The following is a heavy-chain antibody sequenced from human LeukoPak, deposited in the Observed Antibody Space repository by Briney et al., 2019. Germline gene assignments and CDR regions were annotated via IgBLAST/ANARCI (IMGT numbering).Heavy chain of an antibody. Sequence: GGSLRLSCAASGFTFSSYAMSWVRQAPGKGLEWVSAISCSGGSTYYAGSVKGRFTISRDNSKNTLYLQMNSLRAEDTAVYYCASARAASYYYYYGMDVWGQGTTVTVSS. D-gene: IGHD6-25*01. CDR2: ISCSGGST. CDR1: GFTFSSYA. J-gene: IGHJ6*02. V-gene: IGHV3-23*01. CDR3: ASARAASYYYYYGMDV.